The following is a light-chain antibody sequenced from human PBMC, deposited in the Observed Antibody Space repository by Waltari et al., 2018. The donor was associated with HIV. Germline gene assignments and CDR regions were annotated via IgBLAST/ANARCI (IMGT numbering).Light chain of an antibody. CDR1: VTSSF. CDR2: GAS. CDR3: QQYGSLST. Sequence: VTSSFLAWYQHKPGQSPRLLIYGASTRATGIPDRFSGSGSGTEFTLTISGLESEDSAVYYCQQYGSLSTFGGGTKVEIK. J-gene: IGKJ4*01. V-gene: IGKV3-20*01.